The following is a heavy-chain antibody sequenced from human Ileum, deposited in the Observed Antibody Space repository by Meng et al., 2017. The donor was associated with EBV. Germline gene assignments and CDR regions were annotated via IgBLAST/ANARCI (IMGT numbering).Heavy chain of an antibody. V-gene: IGHV4-4*02. Sequence: VRLNESGPRLGCASGTLSLACKASGAFFSGSYWVSWVSKSTEKGLEWIGEVYPSGTTDYNPSLKSRVTISLDKSRNQFSLNLIHVTAADAAVYYCARDAFQYASGIPAHWGQGTLVTVSS. CDR1: GAFFSGSYW. J-gene: IGHJ4*02. CDR2: VYPSGTT. D-gene: IGHD3-16*01. CDR3: ARDAFQYASGIPAH.